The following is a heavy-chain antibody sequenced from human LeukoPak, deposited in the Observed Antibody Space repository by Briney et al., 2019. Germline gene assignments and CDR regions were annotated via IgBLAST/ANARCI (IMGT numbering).Heavy chain of an antibody. J-gene: IGHJ4*02. CDR2: INHSGGT. V-gene: IGHV4-34*01. Sequence: SETLSFTCAVYGGSFSGYYWTWIRQPPGKGLEWIGEINHSGGTNYNTSLKSRVTISVDTSKNQFSLKLTSVTAADTAVYYCARVETNMITYAFDHWGQGTVATVSS. D-gene: IGHD3-16*01. CDR1: GGSFSGYY. CDR3: ARVETNMITYAFDH.